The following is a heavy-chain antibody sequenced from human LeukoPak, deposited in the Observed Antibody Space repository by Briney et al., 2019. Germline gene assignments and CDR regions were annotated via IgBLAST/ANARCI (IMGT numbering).Heavy chain of an antibody. CDR3: ARDQSDSSGWFGDAFDI. Sequence: SETLSLTCTVSGGSISSYYWSWIRQPPGKGLEWIGYIYYSGSTNYNPSLKSRVTISVDTSKNQFSLKLSSVTAADTAVYYCARDQSDSSGWFGDAFDIWGQGTMVTVSP. D-gene: IGHD6-19*01. J-gene: IGHJ3*02. CDR2: IYYSGST. CDR1: GGSISSYY. V-gene: IGHV4-59*01.